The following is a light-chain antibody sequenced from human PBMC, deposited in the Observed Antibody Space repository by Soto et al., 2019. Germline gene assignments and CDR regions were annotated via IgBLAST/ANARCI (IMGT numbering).Light chain of an antibody. V-gene: IGKV1-39*01. Sequence: DIQMTQSPSSLSASVGDRVTITCRASQSISSYLNWYQQKPGKAPKLLIYAASSLQSGVPSRFSGSGSGTDFTLTISSLQPDDSATYYCQQSFSPLWTFGQGTKVEV. CDR3: QQSFSPLWT. J-gene: IGKJ1*01. CDR1: QSISSY. CDR2: AAS.